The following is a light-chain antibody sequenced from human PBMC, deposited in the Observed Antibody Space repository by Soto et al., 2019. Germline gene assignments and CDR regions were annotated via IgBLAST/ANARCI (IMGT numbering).Light chain of an antibody. J-gene: IGKJ1*01. Sequence: DIQMTQSPSTLSASVGDRVTITCRASQSVGSWLAWYQQKPGKVPKLLIYEASNLESGVSSRFSGSGSGTQFTLTISSLQPDDSASYYCQQYNSFSRTFGQGTKVEIK. CDR3: QQYNSFSRT. CDR2: EAS. CDR1: QSVGSW. V-gene: IGKV1-5*03.